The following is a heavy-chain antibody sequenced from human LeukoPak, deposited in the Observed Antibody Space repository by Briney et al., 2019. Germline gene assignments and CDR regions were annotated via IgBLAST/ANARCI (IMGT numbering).Heavy chain of an antibody. CDR3: ARAGGGSSWANHDY. Sequence: GGSLRLSCAASGFTFRTYWMHWVRQAPGKGLVWVSRIHSDGSSTSYADFVKGRFTISRDNAKNTRYLQMNSLRAEDTAVYYCARAGGGSSWANHDYWGQGTLVTVSS. CDR1: GFTFRTYW. J-gene: IGHJ4*02. D-gene: IGHD6-13*01. CDR2: IHSDGSST. V-gene: IGHV3-74*01.